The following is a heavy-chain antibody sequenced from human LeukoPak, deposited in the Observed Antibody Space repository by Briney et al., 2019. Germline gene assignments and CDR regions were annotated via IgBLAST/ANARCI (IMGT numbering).Heavy chain of an antibody. CDR3: AREGANNWFDP. V-gene: IGHV3-30*04. CDR1: GFTFSSYA. Sequence: PGGSLRLSRAASGFTFSSYAMHWVRQAPGKGLEWVAVISYDGSNKYYADSVKGRFTISRDNSKNTLYLQMNSLRAEDTAVYYCAREGANNWFDPWGQGTLVTVSS. CDR2: ISYDGSNK. J-gene: IGHJ5*02.